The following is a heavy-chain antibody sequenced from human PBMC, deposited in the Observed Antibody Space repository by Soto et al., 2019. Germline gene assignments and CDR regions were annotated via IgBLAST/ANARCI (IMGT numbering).Heavy chain of an antibody. D-gene: IGHD3-3*01. V-gene: IGHV1-18*01. CDR1: GYTFTSHG. J-gene: IGHJ6*02. Sequence: GASVRVSCKASGYTFTSHGISWVRQAPGQGLEWKGCMSAYNGNTNYAQKLQGRVTMTTDTSTSTAYMELRSLRSDDTAVYYCARDYRPNYDFWSGYSLYYYYGMDVWGQGTTVTVSS. CDR3: ARDYRPNYDFWSGYSLYYYYGMDV. CDR2: MSAYNGNT.